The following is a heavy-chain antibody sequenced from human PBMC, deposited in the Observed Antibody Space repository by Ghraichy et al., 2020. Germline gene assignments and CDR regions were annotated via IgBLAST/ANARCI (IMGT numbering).Heavy chain of an antibody. V-gene: IGHV3-74*01. J-gene: IGHJ6*04. CDR1: GFTFSSYW. D-gene: IGHD2-2*02. CDR3: AVPAAILGMDV. CDR2: INSDGSST. Sequence: GESLNISCAASGFTFSSYWMHWVRQAPGKGLVWVSRINSDGSSTSYPDSVKGRFTISRDNAKNTLYLQMNSLRAEDTAVYYCAVPAAILGMDVWGKGTTVTVSS.